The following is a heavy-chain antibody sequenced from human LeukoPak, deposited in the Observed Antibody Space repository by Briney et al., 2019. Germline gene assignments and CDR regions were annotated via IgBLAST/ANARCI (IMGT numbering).Heavy chain of an antibody. J-gene: IGHJ5*02. V-gene: IGHV1-2*06. CDR2: INPNSGGT. D-gene: IGHD6-6*01. CDR1: GDTFTGYY. CDR3: ARGQGKRDSSSRWLDP. Sequence: ASVKVSCKASGDTFTGYYMHWVRQAPGQGLEWMGRINPNSGGTNYAQKFQGRVTMTRDTSISTAYMELSRLRSDDTAVYYCARGQGKRDSSSRWLDPWGQGTLVTVSS.